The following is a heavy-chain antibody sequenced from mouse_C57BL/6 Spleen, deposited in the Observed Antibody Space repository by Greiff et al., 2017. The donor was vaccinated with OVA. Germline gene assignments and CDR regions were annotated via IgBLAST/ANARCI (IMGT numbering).Heavy chain of an antibody. CDR1: GFTFTDYY. Sequence: EVMLVASGGGLVQPGGSLSLSCAASGFTFTDYYMSWVRQPPGQALEWLGFIRNKANGYTTEYSASVKGRFTISRDNSQSILYLQMNALRAEDSATYYCARYAYGSSYWYFDVWGTGTTVTVSS. D-gene: IGHD1-1*01. J-gene: IGHJ1*03. CDR3: ARYAYGSSYWYFDV. CDR2: IRNKANGYTT. V-gene: IGHV7-3*01.